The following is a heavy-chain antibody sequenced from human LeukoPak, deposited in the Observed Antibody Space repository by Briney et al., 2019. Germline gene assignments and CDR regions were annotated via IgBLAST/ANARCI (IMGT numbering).Heavy chain of an antibody. V-gene: IGHV1-8*01. D-gene: IGHD5-18*01. J-gene: IGHJ6*03. CDR3: AKDGYLRSYYYYYYMDV. CDR1: GYTFTSYD. CDR2: MNPNSGNT. Sequence: ASVKVSCKASGYTFTSYDINWVRQATGQGLEWMGWMNPNSGNTGYAQKFQGRVTMTRNTSISTAYMELSSLRAEDTAVYYCAKDGYLRSYYYYYYMDVWGKGTTVTISS.